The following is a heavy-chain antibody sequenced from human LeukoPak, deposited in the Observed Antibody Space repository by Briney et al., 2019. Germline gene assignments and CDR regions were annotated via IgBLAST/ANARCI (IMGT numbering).Heavy chain of an antibody. D-gene: IGHD2-2*01. Sequence: SETLSLTCTVSGGSISSYYWSWIRQPPGEGLEWIGYIYYSGSTNCNPSLKSRVTISVDTSKNQFSLKLSSVTAADTAVYYCARVYCSSTSCYGGYYFDYWGQGTLVTVSS. V-gene: IGHV4-59*01. J-gene: IGHJ4*02. CDR3: ARVYCSSTSCYGGYYFDY. CDR2: IYYSGST. CDR1: GGSISSYY.